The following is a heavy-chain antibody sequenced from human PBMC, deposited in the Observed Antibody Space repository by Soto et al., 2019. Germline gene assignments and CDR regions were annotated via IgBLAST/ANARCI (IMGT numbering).Heavy chain of an antibody. J-gene: IGHJ6*01. D-gene: IGHD6-19*01. V-gene: IGHV1-18*01. CDR2: ISAYNGNT. CDR3: ARGAPHVSVSGYYYNGVDA. Sequence: ASVKVSCKASGYTFTSYGISWVRQAPGQGLEWMGWISAYNGNTNYAQKLQGRVTMTTDTSTSTAYMELRSLRSDDTAVYYCARGAPHVSVSGYYYNGVDAWGPGTAVTVSS. CDR1: GYTFTSYG.